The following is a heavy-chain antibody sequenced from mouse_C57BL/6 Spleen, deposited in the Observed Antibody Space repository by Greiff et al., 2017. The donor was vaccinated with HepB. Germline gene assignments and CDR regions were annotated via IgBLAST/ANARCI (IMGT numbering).Heavy chain of an antibody. D-gene: IGHD2-1*01. CDR1: GYTFTSYW. Sequence: QVQLQQPGAELVKPGASVKLSCKASGYTFTSYWMHWVKQRPGQGLEWIGMIHPNSGSTNYNEKFKSKATLTVDKSSSTAYMQLSSLTSEDSAVYYCSCGNYVAWFAYWGQGTLVTVSA. CDR2: IHPNSGST. J-gene: IGHJ3*01. CDR3: SCGNYVAWFAY. V-gene: IGHV1-64*01.